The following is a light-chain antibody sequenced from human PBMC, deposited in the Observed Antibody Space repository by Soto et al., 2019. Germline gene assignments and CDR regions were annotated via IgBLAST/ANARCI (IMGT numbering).Light chain of an antibody. CDR2: DAS. V-gene: IGKV3-11*01. Sequence: EIVLTQSPGTLSLSPGERATLSCRASQSVSSYLAWYQQKPGQAPRILIYDASNRATGIPARFSGSGSGTDFTLTISSLEPEDFSVYYCQQRSNWPPTFGQGTKVDIK. CDR3: QQRSNWPPT. J-gene: IGKJ1*01. CDR1: QSVSSY.